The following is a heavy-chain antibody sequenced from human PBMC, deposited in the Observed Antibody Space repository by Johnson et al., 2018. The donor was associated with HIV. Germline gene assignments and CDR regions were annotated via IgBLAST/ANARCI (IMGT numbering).Heavy chain of an antibody. V-gene: IGHV3-30*18. Sequence: VQLVESGGGVVQPGRSLRVSCGASGFTFSSHDMHWVRQAPGKGLEWVAVISYEGSNQYCADSVKGRFTISRDNCNKTGYLQMHSLGPEDTAVYYCAKPPSMVADAFDIWGQGTMVTVSS. D-gene: IGHD2-15*01. CDR2: ISYEGSNQ. J-gene: IGHJ3*02. CDR1: GFTFSSHD. CDR3: AKPPSMVADAFDI.